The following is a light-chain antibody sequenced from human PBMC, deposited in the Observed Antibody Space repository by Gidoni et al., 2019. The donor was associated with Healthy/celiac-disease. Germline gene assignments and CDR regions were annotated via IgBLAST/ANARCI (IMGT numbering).Light chain of an antibody. CDR3: QQYNNWPET. CDR2: GAS. Sequence: EIVMTQQPATLSVSPGERASLSGRSSQGVSSNLAWYQQKPGQAPRLLINGASIRATGIPARLSGSGSGREFTLTISILRSEDFAVYYCQQYNNWPETFGQGTKVEIK. J-gene: IGKJ1*01. CDR1: QGVSSN. V-gene: IGKV3D-15*03.